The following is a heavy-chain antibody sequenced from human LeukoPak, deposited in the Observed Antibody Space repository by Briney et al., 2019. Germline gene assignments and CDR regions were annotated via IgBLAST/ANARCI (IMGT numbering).Heavy chain of an antibody. D-gene: IGHD4-17*01. CDR3: ARDHRDCGDYWLDY. CDR1: GYTFTSYG. Sequence: ASVKVSCKASGYTFTSYGISWVRQAPGQGLEWMGWISAYNGNTNYAQKLQGRVTMTTDTSTSTAYMELRSLRSDDTAVYYCARDHRDCGDYWLDYWGQGTLVTVSS. V-gene: IGHV1-18*01. J-gene: IGHJ4*02. CDR2: ISAYNGNT.